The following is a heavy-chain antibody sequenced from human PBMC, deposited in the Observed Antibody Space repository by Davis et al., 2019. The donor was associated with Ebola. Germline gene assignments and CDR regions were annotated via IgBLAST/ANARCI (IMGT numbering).Heavy chain of an antibody. CDR3: ASLAAAGF. Sequence: PSETLSLTCAVYGGSFSGYYWSWIRQPPGKGLEWIGEINHSGSTNYNPSLKSRVTISVDTSKNQFSLKLSSVTAADTAVYYCASLAAAGFGGQGTLVTVSS. D-gene: IGHD6-13*01. J-gene: IGHJ4*02. V-gene: IGHV4-34*01. CDR2: INHSGST. CDR1: GGSFSGYY.